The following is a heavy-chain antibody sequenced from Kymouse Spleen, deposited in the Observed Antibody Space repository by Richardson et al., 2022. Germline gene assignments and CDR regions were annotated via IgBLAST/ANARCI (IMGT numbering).Heavy chain of an antibody. Sequence: EVQLVESGGGLVQPGGSLRLSCAASGFTFSSYSMNWVRQAPGKGLEWVSYISSSSSTIYYADSVKGRFTISRDNAKNSLYLQMNSLRDEDTAVYYCAREGPGYSSPNWFDPWGQGTLVTVSS. CDR3: AREGPGYSSPNWFDP. D-gene: IGHD6-19*01. V-gene: IGHV3-48*02. CDR2: ISSSSSTI. CDR1: GFTFSSYS. J-gene: IGHJ5*02.